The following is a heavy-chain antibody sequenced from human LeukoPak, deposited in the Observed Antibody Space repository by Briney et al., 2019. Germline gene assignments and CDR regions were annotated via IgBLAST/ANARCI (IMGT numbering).Heavy chain of an antibody. CDR2: INHSGST. V-gene: IGHV4-34*01. CDR3: ARGGDSSGYYHSPPGSAVDY. D-gene: IGHD3-22*01. J-gene: IGHJ4*02. Sequence: SETLSLTCAVYGGSLSGYYWSWIRQPPGKGLEWIGEINHSGSTNYNPSLKSRVTISVDTSKNQFSLKLSSVTAADTAVYYCARGGDSSGYYHSPPGSAVDYWGQGTLVTVSS. CDR1: GGSLSGYY.